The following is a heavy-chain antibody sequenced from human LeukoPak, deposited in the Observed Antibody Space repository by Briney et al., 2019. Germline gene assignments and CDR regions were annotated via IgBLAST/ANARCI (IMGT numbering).Heavy chain of an antibody. V-gene: IGHV4-59*12. D-gene: IGHD6-19*01. J-gene: IGHJ4*02. CDR1: GGSISSYY. CDR2: IYYSGST. Sequence: SETLSLTCTVSGGSISSYYWSWIRQPPGKGLEWIGYIYYSGSTNYNPSLKSRVTISVDTSKNQFSLKLSSVTAADTAVYYCASRPIAVACTGAYYFDYWGQGTLVTVSS. CDR3: ASRPIAVACTGAYYFDY.